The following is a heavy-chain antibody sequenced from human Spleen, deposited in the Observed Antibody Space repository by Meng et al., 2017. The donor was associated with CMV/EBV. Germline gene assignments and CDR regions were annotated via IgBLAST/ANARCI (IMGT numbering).Heavy chain of an antibody. V-gene: IGHV4-34*01. J-gene: IGHJ4*02. CDR1: GGSFSGYY. Sequence: GSLRLSCAVYGGSFSGYYWTWIRQSPGKGLEWIGEINHSGRTNYNPSLKSRVTISVDTSKNQFSLKLSSVTAADTAVYYCARGGEQLVLDFDYWGQGTLVTVSS. CDR3: ARGGEQLVLDFDY. CDR2: INHSGRT. D-gene: IGHD6-13*01.